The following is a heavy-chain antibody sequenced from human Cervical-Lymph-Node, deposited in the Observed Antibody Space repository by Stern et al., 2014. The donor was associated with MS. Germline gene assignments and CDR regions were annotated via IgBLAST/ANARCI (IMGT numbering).Heavy chain of an antibody. CDR3: AKVYGSGPFDY. J-gene: IGHJ4*02. V-gene: IGHV3-23*04. CDR2: ISGSDGST. CDR1: GFTFSSHA. D-gene: IGHD6-19*01. Sequence: EVQLEESGGTLVQPGGSLRLSCAASGFTFSSHAMRWVRQAPGKGLEWVSVISGSDGSTFYADSVKGRFTISRDNSKNTLFLQMNSLRAEDTAVYYCAKVYGSGPFDYWGQGTLVTVSS.